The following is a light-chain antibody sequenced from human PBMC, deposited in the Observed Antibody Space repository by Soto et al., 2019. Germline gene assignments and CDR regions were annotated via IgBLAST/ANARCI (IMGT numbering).Light chain of an antibody. J-gene: IGKJ4*01. CDR2: GAS. CDR3: QQYGSSPLT. CDR1: QSVTSSF. Sequence: EIVLTQSPGTLSLSPGGRATLSCRASQSVTSSFLAWYQQRPGQAPRLLIYGASSRATGIPDRFSGSGSGTDFTLTISRLEPXXXAVYYCQQYGSSPLTFGGGTKVEI. V-gene: IGKV3-20*01.